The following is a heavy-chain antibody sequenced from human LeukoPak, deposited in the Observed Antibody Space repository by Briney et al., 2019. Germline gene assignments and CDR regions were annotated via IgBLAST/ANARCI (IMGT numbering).Heavy chain of an antibody. D-gene: IGHD6-19*01. Sequence: GGSLRLSCAASGFTFSSYIMNWVRQAPGKGLEWVSSISTSSIYIYYADSLKGRFTISRDNAKNSLYLQMNSLRAEDTAVYYCAKEAGYSSGVGAFDIWGQGTMVTVSS. V-gene: IGHV3-21*04. CDR1: GFTFSSYI. CDR2: ISTSSIYI. J-gene: IGHJ3*02. CDR3: AKEAGYSSGVGAFDI.